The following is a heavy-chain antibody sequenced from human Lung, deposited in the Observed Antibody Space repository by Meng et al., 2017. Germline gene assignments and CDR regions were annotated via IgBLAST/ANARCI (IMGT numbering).Heavy chain of an antibody. J-gene: IGHJ4*02. CDR3: ARRGLWLDPQNFDY. Sequence: VRVTGAGPGLVNASGTLSHACCGCCGSISSSNWWSWVRQPLGQGLEWIGEIYHSGSTNYNRSLKSRVTISVDKSKNQFSLKLSSVTAADTAVYYCARRGLWLDPQNFDYWGQGTLVTVSS. D-gene: IGHD6-19*01. CDR1: CGSISSSNW. V-gene: IGHV4-4*02. CDR2: IYHSGST.